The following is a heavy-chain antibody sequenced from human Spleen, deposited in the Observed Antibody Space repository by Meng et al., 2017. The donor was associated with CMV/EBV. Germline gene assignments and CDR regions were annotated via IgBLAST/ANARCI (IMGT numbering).Heavy chain of an antibody. CDR2: SNTDGSST. J-gene: IGHJ3*02. D-gene: IGHD4-23*01. V-gene: IGHV3-74*01. CDR1: GFTFSNYW. Sequence: GGSLRLSCAASGFTFSNYWMHWVRQAPGKGLVWVSRSNTDGSSTNYADSVKGRFTTSRDNAKNTLYLQMNSLRAEDTAVYYCARDNFRVNGFDIWGQGTMVTVSS. CDR3: ARDNFRVNGFDI.